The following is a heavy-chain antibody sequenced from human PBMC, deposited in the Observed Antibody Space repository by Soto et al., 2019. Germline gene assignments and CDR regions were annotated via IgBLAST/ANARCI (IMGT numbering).Heavy chain of an antibody. D-gene: IGHD3-22*01. CDR1: GGTFNSYD. V-gene: IGHV1-69*01. CDR2: IIPIVETP. CDR3: ARLSRPNYYDTSGFITDNWFDP. Sequence: QVQLVQSGAEVKKPGSSMKVSCKASGGTFNSYDINWVRQAPGQGLEWMGGIIPIVETPKYAQKFQGRVTINAEESTNSDYMELSSLRSENAAMYYCARLSRPNYYDTSGFITDNWFDPWGQGTLVTVSS. J-gene: IGHJ5*02.